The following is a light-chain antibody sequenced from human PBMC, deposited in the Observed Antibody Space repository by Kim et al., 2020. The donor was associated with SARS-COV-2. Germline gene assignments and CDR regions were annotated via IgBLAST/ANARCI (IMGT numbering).Light chain of an antibody. V-gene: IGLV1-44*01. CDR1: SSNIGTNT. CDR2: NND. CDR3: SAWDGSLNGQV. Sequence: GQRVIISCSGSSSNIGTNTVNGFQQFPGTAPKLLIYNNDNRPSGVPARFSGSKSGTSASLAISGLQSEDEADYYCSAWDGSLNGQVFGGGTQLTVL. J-gene: IGLJ3*02.